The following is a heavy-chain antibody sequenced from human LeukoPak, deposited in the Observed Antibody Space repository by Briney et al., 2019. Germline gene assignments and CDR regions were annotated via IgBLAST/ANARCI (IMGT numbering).Heavy chain of an antibody. CDR2: IIPIFGTA. D-gene: IGHD2-2*01. V-gene: IGHV1-69*05. CDR3: ARDGYQLLSY. CDR1: GGTFSSYA. J-gene: IGHJ4*02. Sequence: GASVKVSCKATGGTFSSYAISWVRQAPGQGREGMGGIIPIFGTANYAQKFQGRVTITTDESTSTAYMELSSLRSEDTAVYYCARDGYQLLSYWGQGTLVTVSS.